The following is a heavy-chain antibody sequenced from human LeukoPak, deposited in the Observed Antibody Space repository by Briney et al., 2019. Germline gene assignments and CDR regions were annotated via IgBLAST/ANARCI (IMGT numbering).Heavy chain of an antibody. Sequence: PSETLSLTCTVSGGSISSYYWSWIRQPAGKGVEWSGRIYTSGSTNYNPSLKSRVTMSVDTSKNQFSLKLSSVTAAATAVYYCARDPLAVAGISPNWFDPWGQGTLVTVSS. CDR1: GGSISSYY. J-gene: IGHJ5*02. CDR2: IYTSGST. D-gene: IGHD6-19*01. CDR3: ARDPLAVAGISPNWFDP. V-gene: IGHV4-4*07.